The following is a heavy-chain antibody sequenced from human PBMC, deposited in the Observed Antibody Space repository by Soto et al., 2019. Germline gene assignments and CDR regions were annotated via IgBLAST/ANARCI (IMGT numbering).Heavy chain of an antibody. V-gene: IGHV1-58*01. D-gene: IGHD2-21*01. CDR3: AAEKYSGGECCHFDQ. Sequence: QVQVVQSGPEVRNPGTSVKVSCKTSGFTFTNSAVQWVRQARGQRLEWIGWIGVGSGDTKFSQDLQGRITITTDTTTRTAYMELSGLRSEDTAVYYCAAEKYSGGECCHFDQWGQGTLVTVSS. J-gene: IGHJ4*02. CDR1: GFTFTNSA. CDR2: IGVGSGDT.